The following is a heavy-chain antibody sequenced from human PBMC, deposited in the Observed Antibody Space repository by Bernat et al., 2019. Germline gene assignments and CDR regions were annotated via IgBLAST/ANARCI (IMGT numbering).Heavy chain of an antibody. V-gene: IGHV3-7*03. CDR1: GFTFSSHW. Sequence: EVQLVESGGGLVQTGGSLRLSCAASGFTFSSHWMSWVRQAPGKGLEWVVNINQDGSEKDYVESVKGRFTISRDNAKNSLYLQMNSLRAEDTAVYYCARDGVAPGIYFDYWGQGALVTVSS. CDR2: INQDGSEK. CDR3: ARDGVAPGIYFDY. J-gene: IGHJ4*02. D-gene: IGHD6-13*01.